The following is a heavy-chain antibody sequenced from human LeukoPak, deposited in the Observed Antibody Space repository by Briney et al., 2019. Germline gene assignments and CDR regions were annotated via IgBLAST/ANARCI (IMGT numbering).Heavy chain of an antibody. CDR3: AREADIAVAANYFDY. CDR1: GYTFTNYY. V-gene: IGHV1-46*01. Sequence: ASVKVSCKASGYTFTNYYIHWVRQAPGQGPEWMAIINPSGGGTTYAPKFQGRVTMTKDTSTSTVYMILNSLRSVDTALYYCAREADIAVAANYFDYWGQGTLVTVSS. D-gene: IGHD2-15*01. CDR2: INPSGGGT. J-gene: IGHJ4*02.